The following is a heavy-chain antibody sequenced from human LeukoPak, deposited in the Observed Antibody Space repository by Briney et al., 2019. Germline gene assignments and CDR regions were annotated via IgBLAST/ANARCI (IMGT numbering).Heavy chain of an antibody. J-gene: IGHJ6*03. D-gene: IGHD6-25*01. CDR1: GFTFSSYG. Sequence: GVPLRLSCGASGFTFSSYGMHWARQAPGKGLEGVAVIWYGGTSKYHADSVKGRFHISRDTSKNTMFLKMNSLRVEATAVYYCAKPAGSSGRHPYYHYMDVWGKGTTVTVSS. CDR3: AKPAGSSGRHPYYHYMDV. CDR2: IWYGGTSK. V-gene: IGHV3-33*06.